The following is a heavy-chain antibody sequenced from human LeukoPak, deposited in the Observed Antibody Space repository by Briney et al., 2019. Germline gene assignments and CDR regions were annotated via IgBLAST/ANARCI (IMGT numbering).Heavy chain of an antibody. CDR1: GFTFSSYG. CDR3: AKDRIQLWKTFDY. CDR2: ISYDGSNK. Sequence: PGGSLRLSCAASGFTFSSYGMHWVRQAPGKGLEWVAVISYDGSNKYYADSVKGRFTISRDNSKNTLYLQMNCLRAEDTAVYYCAKDRIQLWKTFDYWGQGTLVTVSS. D-gene: IGHD5-18*01. V-gene: IGHV3-30*18. J-gene: IGHJ4*02.